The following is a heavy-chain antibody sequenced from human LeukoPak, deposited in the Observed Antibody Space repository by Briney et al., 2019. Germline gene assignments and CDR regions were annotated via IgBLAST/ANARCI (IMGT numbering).Heavy chain of an antibody. CDR1: GGSISSGGYY. J-gene: IGHJ5*02. V-gene: IGHV4-31*03. CDR3: ARDRRGYDSSGYFNWFDP. CDR2: IYYSGST. Sequence: PSETLSLTCTVSGGSISSGGYYWSRIRQHPGKGLEWIGYIYYSGSTYYNPSLKSRVTISVDTSKNQFSLKLSSVTAADTAVYYCARDRRGYDSSGYFNWFDPWGQGTLVTVSS. D-gene: IGHD3-22*01.